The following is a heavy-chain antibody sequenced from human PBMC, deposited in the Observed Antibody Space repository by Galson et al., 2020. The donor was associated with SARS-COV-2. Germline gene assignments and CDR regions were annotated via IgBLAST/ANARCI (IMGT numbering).Heavy chain of an antibody. CDR3: ARQGVNMIVLVTVPGWYFDL. CDR1: GYSVSTTNY. J-gene: IGHJ2*01. D-gene: IGHD3-22*01. V-gene: IGHV4-38-2*02. CDR2: VYPSGTT. Sequence: SEPLSLTCTVSGYSVSTTNYWGWVRQPPGRGLECIGSVYPSGTTYYNPSLKSRVTISVDTSKNQFSLRLDSVTAADTALYYCARQGVNMIVLVTVPGWYFDLWGRGTLVTVSS.